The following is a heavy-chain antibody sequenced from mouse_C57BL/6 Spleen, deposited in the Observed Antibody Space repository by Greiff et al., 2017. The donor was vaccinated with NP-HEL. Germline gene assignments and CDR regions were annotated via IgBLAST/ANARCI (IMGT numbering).Heavy chain of an antibody. Sequence: QVQLQQPGAELVKPGASVKLSCKASGYTFTSYWMHWVKQRPGQGLEWIGMIHPNSGSTKYNEKFKSKATLTVDKSSSTAYMQLSSLTSDDSAVYYCARSGVGRLENFDYWGQGTTLTVSS. CDR3: ARSGVGRLENFDY. J-gene: IGHJ2*01. V-gene: IGHV1-64*01. D-gene: IGHD4-1*01. CDR1: GYTFTSYW. CDR2: IHPNSGST.